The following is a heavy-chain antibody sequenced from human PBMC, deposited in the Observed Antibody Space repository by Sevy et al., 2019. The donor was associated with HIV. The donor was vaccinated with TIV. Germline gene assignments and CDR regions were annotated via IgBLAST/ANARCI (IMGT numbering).Heavy chain of an antibody. D-gene: IGHD3-10*01. CDR1: GYSFTSYW. V-gene: IGHV5-51*01. J-gene: IGHJ6*02. CDR2: IYTGDSDT. Sequence: GESLKISCKGSGYSFTSYWIGWVRQMPGKGLEWMGIIYTGDSDTRYSPSFQGQVTISADKSISTAYLQWSSLKASDTAMYYCARVGAPRRGYYYYGMDVWGQGTTVTVSS. CDR3: ARVGAPRRGYYYYGMDV.